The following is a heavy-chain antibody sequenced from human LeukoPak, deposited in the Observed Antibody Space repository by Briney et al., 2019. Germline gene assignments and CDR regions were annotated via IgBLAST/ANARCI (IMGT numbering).Heavy chain of an antibody. V-gene: IGHV4-39*01. CDR3: ARHRMYYYDSSGRGVADAFDI. D-gene: IGHD3-22*01. J-gene: IGHJ3*02. Sequence: SETLSLTCTVSGGSISSSSYYWGWIRQPPGKGLEWIGSIYYSGSTYYNPSLKSRVTVSVDTSKNQFSLKLSSVTAADTAVYSCARHRMYYYDSSGRGVADAFDIWGQGTMVTVSS. CDR2: IYYSGST. CDR1: GGSISSSSYY.